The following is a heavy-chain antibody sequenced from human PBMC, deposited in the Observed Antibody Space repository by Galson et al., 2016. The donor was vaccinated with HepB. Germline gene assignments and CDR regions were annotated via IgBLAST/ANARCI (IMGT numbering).Heavy chain of an antibody. V-gene: IGHV3-72*01. D-gene: IGHD6-19*01. CDR1: GFTFSDRY. CDR3: VRSGSVADPSFFDY. CDR2: IRNKAKSYTP. J-gene: IGHJ4*02. Sequence: SLRLSCAASGFTFSDRYMDWVRQAPGKGLEWVARIRNKAKSYTPEYAASVKGRFNISRDDSKNELYLQMNSLKSEDTAVYYCVRSGSVADPSFFDYWGQGTLVTVSS.